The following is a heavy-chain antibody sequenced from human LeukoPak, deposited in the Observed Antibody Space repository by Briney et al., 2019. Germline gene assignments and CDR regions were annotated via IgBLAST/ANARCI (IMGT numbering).Heavy chain of an antibody. CDR2: INPGNSDT. CDR3: ARLRWAAGDGYYFDY. Sequence: GESLKISCKGSGYSFTTYWIGWVRQMSGKGLEWMGVINPGNSDTRYSPSFQGQVTISADKSITTAYLQWSSLKASDTAMYYCARLRWAAGDGYYFDYWGQGTPVTVSS. V-gene: IGHV5-51*01. CDR1: GYSFTTYW. J-gene: IGHJ4*02. D-gene: IGHD6-13*01.